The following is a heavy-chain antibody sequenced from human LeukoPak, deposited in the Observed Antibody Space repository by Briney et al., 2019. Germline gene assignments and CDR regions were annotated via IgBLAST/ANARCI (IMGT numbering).Heavy chain of an antibody. D-gene: IGHD2-8*01. V-gene: IGHV3-15*01. CDR2: IKSKTDGGTT. CDR1: GYSFTSYW. J-gene: IGHJ4*02. Sequence: GESLKISCKGSGYSFTSYWIGWVRQAPGKGLEWVGRIKSKTDGGTTDYAAPVKGRFTMSRDDSKNTLYLQMNSLKTEDTAVYYCTTSACSNGVCYTSVDYWGQGTLVTVSS. CDR3: TTSACSNGVCYTSVDY.